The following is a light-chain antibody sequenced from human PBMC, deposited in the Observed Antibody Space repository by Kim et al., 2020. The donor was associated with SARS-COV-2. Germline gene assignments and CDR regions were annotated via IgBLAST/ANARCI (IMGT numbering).Light chain of an antibody. J-gene: IGLJ2*01. CDR3: QSFDDNNPVI. V-gene: IGLV6-57*03. CDR2: EHN. Sequence: KTVTISCTRSSGRIASNYVQWYQQRPGSAPTTVIYEHNQRPSGVPDRFSGSIDSSSNSASLTISGLKPEDEADYYCQSFDDNNPVIFGGGTQLTVL. CDR1: SGRIASNY.